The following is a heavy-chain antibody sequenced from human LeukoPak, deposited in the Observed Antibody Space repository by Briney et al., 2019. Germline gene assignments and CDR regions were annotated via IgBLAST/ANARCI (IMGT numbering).Heavy chain of an antibody. CDR3: ARRCSSGWYGSRGDHFDY. J-gene: IGHJ4*02. CDR2: IYPGDSDT. Sequence: GESLKISCKGSGYSFTNYWIGWVRQMPGKGLEWMGIIYPGDSDTRYSPSFQGQVTISADKSISTAYLQWSSLKASDTAMYYCARRCSSGWYGSRGDHFDYWGQGTLVTVSS. CDR1: GYSFTNYW. D-gene: IGHD6-19*01. V-gene: IGHV5-51*01.